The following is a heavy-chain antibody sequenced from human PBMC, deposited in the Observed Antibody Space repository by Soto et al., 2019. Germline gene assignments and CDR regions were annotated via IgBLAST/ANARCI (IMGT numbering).Heavy chain of an antibody. J-gene: IGHJ6*02. CDR2: IYYSGST. CDR3: ARQPRRREQKQNYYYYGMDV. CDR1: GGSISSSSYY. Sequence: SETLSLTCTVSGGSISSSSYYWGWIRQPPGKGLEWIGSIYYSGSTYYNPSLKSRVTISVDTSKNQFSLKLSSVTAADTAVYYCARQPRRREQKQNYYYYGMDVWGQGTTVT. V-gene: IGHV4-39*01. D-gene: IGHD1-26*01.